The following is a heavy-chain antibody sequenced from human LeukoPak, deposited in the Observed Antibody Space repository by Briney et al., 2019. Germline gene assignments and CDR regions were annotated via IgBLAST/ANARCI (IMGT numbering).Heavy chain of an antibody. J-gene: IGHJ4*02. V-gene: IGHV1-18*01. CDR2: ISAYNGNT. D-gene: IGHD3-16*02. CDR1: GYTFTSYG. Sequence: ASVKVSCKASGYTFTSYGISWVRQAPGQGLEWMGWISAYNGNTNYAQKLQGRVTMTTDTSTSTAYMELRSLRSDDTAVYYCARDYDYVWGSYRQPFDYLGQGTQVTVSS. CDR3: ARDYDYVWGSYRQPFDY.